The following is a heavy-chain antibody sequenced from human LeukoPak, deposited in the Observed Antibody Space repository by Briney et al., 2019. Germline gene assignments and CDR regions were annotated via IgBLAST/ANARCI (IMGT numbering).Heavy chain of an antibody. Sequence: PGGSLRLSCAASGFTFSSYDMHWVRHATGKGLEWVSAIGTAGDTYYPGSVKGRFTISRDNAKNSLYLQMNSLRAEDTAVYYCGRVRGASLQYYYMDVWGKGTTVTVSS. V-gene: IGHV3-13*01. CDR2: IGTAGDT. J-gene: IGHJ6*03. CDR1: GFTFSSYD. CDR3: GRVRGASLQYYYMDV. D-gene: IGHD1-26*01.